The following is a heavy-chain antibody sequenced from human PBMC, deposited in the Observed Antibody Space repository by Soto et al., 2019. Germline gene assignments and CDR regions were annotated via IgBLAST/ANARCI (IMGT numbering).Heavy chain of an antibody. Sequence: QVQLRESGPGLVKPSQTLSLTCTVSGGSINSGGYYWNWIRQHPGKDLEWIGYMYYSGSTYYNPCLRSRVIISADTSENHFSRKLSSVTAAGTAVYFCARGYRQSGYSSSWVFDYWGQGTLVNVSS. CDR1: GGSINSGGYY. V-gene: IGHV4-31*03. CDR3: ARGYRQSGYSSSWVFDY. J-gene: IGHJ4*02. D-gene: IGHD6-13*01. CDR2: MYYSGST.